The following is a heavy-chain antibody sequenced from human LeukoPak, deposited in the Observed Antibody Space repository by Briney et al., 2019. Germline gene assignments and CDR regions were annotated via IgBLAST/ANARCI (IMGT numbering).Heavy chain of an antibody. Sequence: SETLSLTCGVSGYSISSNYYWGWIRQPPGTGLEWIGSFYHSGNTYYNPSLKSRVTISVDTSKNQFSLKLNSVTAADTAGYYCARGRYSRPPYKWFDPWGQGTLVTVSS. CDR3: ARGRYSRPPYKWFDP. V-gene: IGHV4-38-2*01. CDR2: FYHSGNT. CDR1: GYSISSNYY. J-gene: IGHJ5*02. D-gene: IGHD4-11*01.